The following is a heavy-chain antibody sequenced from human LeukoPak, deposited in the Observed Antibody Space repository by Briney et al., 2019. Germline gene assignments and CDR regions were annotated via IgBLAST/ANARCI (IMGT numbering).Heavy chain of an antibody. V-gene: IGHV3-7*01. Sequence: GSLRLSCAASGFTFSSYWMTWVRQAPGKGLEWVANIKQDGSEKFYVDSVKGRFTISRDNSKNTLYLQMGSLRAEDMAVYYCASTLHRDTAFDYWGQGTLVTVSS. J-gene: IGHJ4*02. CDR1: GFTFSSYW. D-gene: IGHD5-18*01. CDR2: IKQDGSEK. CDR3: ASTLHRDTAFDY.